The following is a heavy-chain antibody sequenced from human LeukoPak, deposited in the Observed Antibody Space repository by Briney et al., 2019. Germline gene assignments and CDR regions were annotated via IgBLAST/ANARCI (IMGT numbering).Heavy chain of an antibody. D-gene: IGHD3-22*01. V-gene: IGHV1-2*02. J-gene: IGHJ4*02. CDR3: ARRCDTSSCYTYYFDY. CDR1: GYTFTAYY. Sequence: GASVKVSCKASGYTFTAYYIHWVRQAPGQGLEWMGWINPNSGGTNYAQKFQGGVTMTRDTSISTAYMELSRLRSDDTAVYFCARRCDTSSCYTYYFDYWGQGTLVTVSS. CDR2: INPNSGGT.